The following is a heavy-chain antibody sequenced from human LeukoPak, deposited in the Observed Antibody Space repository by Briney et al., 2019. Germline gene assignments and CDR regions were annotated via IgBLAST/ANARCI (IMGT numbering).Heavy chain of an antibody. CDR1: GFTFSSYA. J-gene: IGHJ4*02. Sequence: GGSLRLSCAASGFTFSSYAMSWVRQAPGKGLEWVSAISGRGGSTYYADSVKGRFTISRDNSKNTLYLQMNSLRAEDTAVYYCAKDGEGDYYDSYFDYWGQGTLVTVSS. CDR2: ISGRGGST. V-gene: IGHV3-23*01. CDR3: AKDGEGDYYDSYFDY. D-gene: IGHD2-21*02.